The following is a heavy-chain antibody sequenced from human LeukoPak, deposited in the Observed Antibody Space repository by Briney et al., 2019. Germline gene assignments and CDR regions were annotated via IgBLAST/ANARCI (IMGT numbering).Heavy chain of an antibody. CDR2: MNPNSGNT. CDR1: GYTFTRYD. D-gene: IGHD6-13*01. Sequence: ASVMVSCKASGYTFTRYDINRVRPAAGQGLEWMGWMNPNSGNTGYAQKFQGRVTMTRNTSISTAYMELSSLRSEDTAVYYCARVQRSSSWYVDFDYWGQGTLVTVSS. CDR3: ARVQRSSSWYVDFDY. V-gene: IGHV1-8*01. J-gene: IGHJ4*02.